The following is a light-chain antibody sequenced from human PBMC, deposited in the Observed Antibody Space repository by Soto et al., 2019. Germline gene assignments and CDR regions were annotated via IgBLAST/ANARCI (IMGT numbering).Light chain of an antibody. Sequence: EIVMTQSPATLSVSPGERATLSCRASQNISSNLAWYQQKPGQAPRLLIYGASTRATGIPARFSGSGSGTEFTLTISSLQSEDFAVYYCQQYNNWPSTFGGGTKVDIK. CDR3: QQYNNWPST. CDR2: GAS. J-gene: IGKJ4*02. CDR1: QNISSN. V-gene: IGKV3-15*01.